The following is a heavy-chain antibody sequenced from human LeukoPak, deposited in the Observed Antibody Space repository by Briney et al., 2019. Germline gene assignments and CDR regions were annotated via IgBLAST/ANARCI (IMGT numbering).Heavy chain of an antibody. V-gene: IGHV4-39*07. CDR3: ARGDILAAAGGKYYYYYMDV. Sequence: PSETLSLTCTVSGGSISSTSYYWGWIRQPPGKGLEWIGSIFYSGSTYYTPSLKSRVTISVDTSKNQFSLKLSSVTAADTAVYYCARGDILAAAGGKYYYYYMDVWGKGTTVTISS. J-gene: IGHJ6*03. CDR2: IFYSGST. D-gene: IGHD6-13*01. CDR1: GGSISSTSYY.